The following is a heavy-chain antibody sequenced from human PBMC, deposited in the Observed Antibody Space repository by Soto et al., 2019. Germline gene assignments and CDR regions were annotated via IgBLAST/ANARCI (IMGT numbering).Heavy chain of an antibody. CDR3: VRDTPPPRE. J-gene: IGHJ4*02. CDR1: GYTFTSYA. Sequence: QVQLVQSGAEVKKPGASVKVSCKASGYTFTSYAISWVRQAPGQGLEWMGWISAYNGNTSYAQKLQGRVTMTTDTSTCTAYMELRSLRCDDTGVYSCVRDTPPPREWGQGTLLTASP. CDR2: ISAYNGNT. V-gene: IGHV1-18*01.